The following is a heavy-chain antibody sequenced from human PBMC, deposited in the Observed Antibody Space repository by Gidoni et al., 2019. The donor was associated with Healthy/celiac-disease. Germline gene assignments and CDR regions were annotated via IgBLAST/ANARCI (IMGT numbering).Heavy chain of an antibody. CDR1: GFTFSSYA. CDR2: ISYDGSNK. Sequence: QVQLVESGGGVVQPGRSLRLSCAASGFTFSSYAMHWFRQAPGKGLEWVAVISYDGSNKYYADSVKGRFTTSRDNSKNTLYLQMNSLRAEDTAVYYCARGGPGWGFDIWGQGTMVTVSS. J-gene: IGHJ3*02. CDR3: ARGGPGWGFDI. V-gene: IGHV3-30-3*01. D-gene: IGHD3-10*01.